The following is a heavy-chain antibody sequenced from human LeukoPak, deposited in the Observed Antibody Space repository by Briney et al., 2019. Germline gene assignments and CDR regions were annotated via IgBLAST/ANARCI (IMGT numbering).Heavy chain of an antibody. J-gene: IGHJ4*02. D-gene: IGHD5-18*01. CDR3: AREGGYSYGPHFDY. CDR1: GGTFSSYA. Sequence: ASVKVSCKASGGTFSSYAISWVRQAPGQGLEWMGRIIPILGIANYAQKFQGRVTITADKSTSTAYMELSSLRSEDTAVYYCAREGGYSYGPHFDYWGQGTLVTVSS. V-gene: IGHV1-69*04. CDR2: IIPILGIA.